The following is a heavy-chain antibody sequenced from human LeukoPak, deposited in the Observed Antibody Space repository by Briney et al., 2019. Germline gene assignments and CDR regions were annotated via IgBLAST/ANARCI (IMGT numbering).Heavy chain of an antibody. Sequence: ASVKVSCKASGGTFSSYAISWVRQAPGQGLEWMGRTIPILGIANYAQKLQGRVTMTTDTSTSTAYMELRSLRSDDTAVYYCARDHEWLLSHWGQGTLVTVSS. V-gene: IGHV1-69*04. CDR1: GGTFSSYA. J-gene: IGHJ4*02. CDR3: ARDHEWLLSH. D-gene: IGHD3-3*01. CDR2: TIPILGIA.